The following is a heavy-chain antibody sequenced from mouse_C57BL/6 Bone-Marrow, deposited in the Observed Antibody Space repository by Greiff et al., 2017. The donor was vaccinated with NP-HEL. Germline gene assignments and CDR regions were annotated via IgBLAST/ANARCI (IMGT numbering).Heavy chain of an antibody. CDR2: IDPETGGT. CDR3: TRFYYGSSYWFAY. J-gene: IGHJ3*01. Sequence: VQLQQSGAELVRPGASVTLSCKASGYTFTDYEMHWVKQTPVHGLEWIGAIDPETGGTAYNQKFKGKAILTADKSSSTAYMVLRSLTSEDSAVYYCTRFYYGSSYWFAYWGQGTLVTVSA. D-gene: IGHD1-1*01. V-gene: IGHV1-15*01. CDR1: GYTFTDYE.